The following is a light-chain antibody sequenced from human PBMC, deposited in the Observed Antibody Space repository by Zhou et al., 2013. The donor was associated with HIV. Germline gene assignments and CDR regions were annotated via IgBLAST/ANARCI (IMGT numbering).Light chain of an antibody. V-gene: IGKV1-13*02. J-gene: IGKJ2*01. CDR3: QQFSGYPYS. CDR2: AAS. Sequence: IQMTQSPSSLSASVGDSITITCRASHDISSALAWYQQRPGKPPKLVIYAASTLESEVPLRFSGSGSGTHFVLTIRSLQPEDFATYYCQQFSGYPYSFGQGTELDIK. CDR1: HDISSA.